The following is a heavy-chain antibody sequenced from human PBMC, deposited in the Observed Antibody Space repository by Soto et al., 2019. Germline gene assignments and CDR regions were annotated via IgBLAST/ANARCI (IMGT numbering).Heavy chain of an antibody. CDR1: GGSVSSGSYY. J-gene: IGHJ4*02. D-gene: IGHD2-15*01. V-gene: IGHV4-61*01. CDR2: IYYSGST. CDR3: ARMDIVVVVAAGGEYYFDY. Sequence: SETLSLTCTVSGGSVSSGSYYWSWIRQPPGKGLEWIGYIYYSGSTNYNPSLKSRVTISVDTSKNQISLKLSSVTAADTAVYYCARMDIVVVVAAGGEYYFDYWGQGTLVTVSS.